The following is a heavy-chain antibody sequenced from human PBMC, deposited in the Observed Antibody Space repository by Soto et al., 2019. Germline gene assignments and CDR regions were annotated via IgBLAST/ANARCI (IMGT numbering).Heavy chain of an antibody. CDR1: GYTFTSYD. V-gene: IGHV1-8*01. Sequence: QVQLVQSGAEVKKPGASVKVSCKASGYTFTSYDIIWVRQATGQGLEWMGWMNPSTGNTDSAEKFQGRLTMTGNTSMSTVYMELSSLSLEATAVYYSARGRIIVAGGFDPWGQGTLVTVSS. J-gene: IGHJ5*02. CDR2: MNPSTGNT. D-gene: IGHD6-19*01. CDR3: ARGRIIVAGGFDP.